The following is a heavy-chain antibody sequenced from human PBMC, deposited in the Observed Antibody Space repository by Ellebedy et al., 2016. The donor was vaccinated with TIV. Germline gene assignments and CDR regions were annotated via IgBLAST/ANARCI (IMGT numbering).Heavy chain of an antibody. Sequence: GSLRLSCIVSGGSFSNYYWNWIRQPPGKGLEWIGHIFYSETTNYNPSLRSRVTISSDTSTNQFSLKLTSATAADTAGYYCARGGIGVGADSWGQGTLVTVSS. CDR3: ARGGIGVGADS. CDR1: GGSFSNYY. CDR2: IFYSETT. V-gene: IGHV4-59*08. J-gene: IGHJ4*02. D-gene: IGHD1-26*01.